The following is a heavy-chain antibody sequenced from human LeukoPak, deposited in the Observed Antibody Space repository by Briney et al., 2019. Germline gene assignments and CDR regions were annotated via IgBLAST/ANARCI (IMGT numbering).Heavy chain of an antibody. J-gene: IGHJ4*02. CDR2: ISAYNGNT. CDR1: GYTFTGYY. Sequence: ASVKVSCKASGYTFTGYYMHWVRQAPGQGLEWMGWISAYNGNTNYAQKLQGGVTMTTDTSTSTAYMELRSLRSDDTAVYYCARVADTAMVTRYDYWGQGTLVTVSS. V-gene: IGHV1-18*04. D-gene: IGHD5-18*01. CDR3: ARVADTAMVTRYDY.